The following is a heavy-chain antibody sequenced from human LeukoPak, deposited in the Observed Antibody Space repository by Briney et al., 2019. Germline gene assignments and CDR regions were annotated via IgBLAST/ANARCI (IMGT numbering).Heavy chain of an antibody. Sequence: GGSLRLSCAAPGFTFSSYEMNWVRQAPGQGLEWVAYISSTGTTVHYAGSVKGRFTISRDNAKNSLYLQMNRLRAEDTAVYYCTKETPQMDVWGKGTTVTVSS. V-gene: IGHV3-48*03. J-gene: IGHJ6*04. CDR3: TKETPQMDV. CDR2: ISSTGTTV. CDR1: GFTFSSYE. D-gene: IGHD2-15*01.